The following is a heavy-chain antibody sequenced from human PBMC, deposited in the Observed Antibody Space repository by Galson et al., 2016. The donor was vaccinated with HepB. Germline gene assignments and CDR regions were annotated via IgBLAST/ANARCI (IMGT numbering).Heavy chain of an antibody. Sequence: SLRLSCAASGFSFSGYWMSWVRQAPGKGLEWVANIKQDGSEKNYVDSVKGRFTISRDNAKNSVFLQMNSLRAGDTAVYYCARDRWVGLNPKFRDYYYYGMDVWGKGTTVTVSS. CDR2: IKQDGSEK. J-gene: IGHJ6*04. CDR3: ARDRWVGLNPKFRDYYYYGMDV. V-gene: IGHV3-7*01. CDR1: GFSFSGYW. D-gene: IGHD1-26*01.